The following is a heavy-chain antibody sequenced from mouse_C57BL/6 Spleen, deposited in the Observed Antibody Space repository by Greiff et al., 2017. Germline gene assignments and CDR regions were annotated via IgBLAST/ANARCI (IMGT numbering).Heavy chain of an antibody. CDR3: ARSTMVTTRGFAY. Sequence: VKLQQPGAELVKPGASVKMSCKASGYTFTSYWITWVKQRPGQGLEWIGDIYPGSGSTNYNEKFKSKATLTVDTSSSTAYMQLSSLTSEDSAVYYCARSTMVTTRGFAYWGQGTLVTVSA. V-gene: IGHV1-55*01. CDR1: GYTFTSYW. D-gene: IGHD2-2*01. CDR2: IYPGSGST. J-gene: IGHJ3*01.